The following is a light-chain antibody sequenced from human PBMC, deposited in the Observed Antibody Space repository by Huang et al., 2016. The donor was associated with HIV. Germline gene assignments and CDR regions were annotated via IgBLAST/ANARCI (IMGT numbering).Light chain of an antibody. CDR2: AAS. J-gene: IGKJ1*01. V-gene: IGKV1-8*01. Sequence: AIRMTQSPSSLSASTGDRVNITCRASQDINNFLDWYQQKPGKAPNLLIYAASILEAGVPVRFSGSGSGTEFNLSISCLQSEDFATYYCQQYYSYRTFGQGTQVEIK. CDR3: QQYYSYRT. CDR1: QDINNF.